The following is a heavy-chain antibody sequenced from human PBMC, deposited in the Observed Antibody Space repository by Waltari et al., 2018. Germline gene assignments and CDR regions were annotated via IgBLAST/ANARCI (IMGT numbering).Heavy chain of an antibody. V-gene: IGHV1-8*01. D-gene: IGHD3-3*01. CDR1: GYTFTSYD. Sequence: QVQLVQSGAEVKKPGASVKVSCKASGYTFTSYDINWVRQATGQGLEWMGWMNPNSGNKGYAQKVQGRFTMTRNTSISTAYMELSSLRSEDTAVYYCARGLFTMDDAFAIWGQGTMVTVSS. J-gene: IGHJ3*02. CDR2: MNPNSGNK. CDR3: ARGLFTMDDAFAI.